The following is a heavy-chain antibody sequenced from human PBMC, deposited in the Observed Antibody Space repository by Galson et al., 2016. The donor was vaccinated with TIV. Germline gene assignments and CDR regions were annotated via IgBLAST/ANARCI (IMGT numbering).Heavy chain of an antibody. CDR3: ARRYFDL. Sequence: SLRLSCAASGFTFSDYWMHWVRQTPGKGLEWVANIKQDGSEKYYVDSMKGRFTISRDNAKSSLFLQMNSLRAEDTAVYYCARRYFDLWGRGTLVTVSS. J-gene: IGHJ2*01. CDR1: GFTFSDYW. CDR2: IKQDGSEK. V-gene: IGHV3-7*01.